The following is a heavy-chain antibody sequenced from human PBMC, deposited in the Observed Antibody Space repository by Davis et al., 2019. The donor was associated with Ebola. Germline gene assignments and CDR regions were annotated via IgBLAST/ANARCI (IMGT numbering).Heavy chain of an antibody. D-gene: IGHD3-3*01. CDR1: GYTFTSYA. V-gene: IGHV1-69*13. CDR3: ARGGDDFWSGYSPGYYYYGMDV. J-gene: IGHJ6*04. CDR2: IIPIFGTA. Sequence: SVKVSCKASGYTFTSYAMNWVRQAPGQGLEWMGGIIPIFGTANYAQKFQGGVTITADESTSTAYMELSSLRSEDTAVYYCARGGDDFWSGYSPGYYYYGMDVWGKGTTVTVSS.